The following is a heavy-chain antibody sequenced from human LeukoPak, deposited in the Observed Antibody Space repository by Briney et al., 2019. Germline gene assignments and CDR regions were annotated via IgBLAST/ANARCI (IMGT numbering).Heavy chain of an antibody. V-gene: IGHV3-30*18. CDR1: GFTFSSFG. Sequence: PGRSLRLSCAASGFTFSSFGMHWVRQAPGKGLEWVAVLSYDGSNSYYADSVKGRFTISRDNSKNTLYLQMNSLRGEDAAVYYCAKDASTVTLHPDYGAQETLVTFSS. CDR3: AKDASTVTLHPDY. D-gene: IGHD4-17*01. CDR2: LSYDGSNS. J-gene: IGHJ4*02.